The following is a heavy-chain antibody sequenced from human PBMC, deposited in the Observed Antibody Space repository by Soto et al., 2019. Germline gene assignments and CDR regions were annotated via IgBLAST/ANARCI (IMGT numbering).Heavy chain of an antibody. CDR3: ARGVSGSSGWYYFDY. D-gene: IGHD6-19*01. Sequence: QVQLVESGGGVVQPGRSLRLSCAASGFTFSSYAMHWVRQAPGKGLEWVAVISYAGSNKYYADSVKGRFTISRDNSKNTLYLQMNSLRAEDTAVYYCARGVSGSSGWYYFDYWGQGTLVTVSS. V-gene: IGHV3-30-3*01. CDR2: ISYAGSNK. J-gene: IGHJ4*02. CDR1: GFTFSSYA.